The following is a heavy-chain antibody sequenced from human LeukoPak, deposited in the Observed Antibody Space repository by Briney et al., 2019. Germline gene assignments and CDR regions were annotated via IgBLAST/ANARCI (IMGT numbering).Heavy chain of an antibody. CDR3: ARRSPPDYGDYLVLHY. D-gene: IGHD4-17*01. J-gene: IGHJ4*02. Sequence: AASVKVSCTASGYTFTSYGISWVRQAPGQGLEWMGWISAYNGNTNYAQKLQGRVTMTTDTSTSTAYMELRSLRSDDTAVYYCARRSPPDYGDYLVLHYWGQGTLVTVSS. V-gene: IGHV1-18*01. CDR1: GYTFTSYG. CDR2: ISAYNGNT.